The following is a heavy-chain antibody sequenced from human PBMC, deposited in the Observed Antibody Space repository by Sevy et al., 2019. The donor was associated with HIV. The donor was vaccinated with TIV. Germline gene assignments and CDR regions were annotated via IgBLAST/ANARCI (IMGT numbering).Heavy chain of an antibody. Sequence: TLSLTCAVSGGSLSSGAYSWSWIRQPPGKGLEWIGCLYHSGSTYYNPSLKSRVTISVDRSKNQFSLKLSSVTAADTAVYYCARVSGNSEWGYYFDSWGQGTLVTVSS. D-gene: IGHD2-15*01. CDR3: ARVSGNSEWGYYFDS. CDR1: GGSLSSGAYS. J-gene: IGHJ4*02. V-gene: IGHV4-30-2*01. CDR2: LYHSGST.